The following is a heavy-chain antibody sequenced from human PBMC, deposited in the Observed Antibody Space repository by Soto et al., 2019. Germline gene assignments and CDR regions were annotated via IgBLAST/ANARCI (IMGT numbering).Heavy chain of an antibody. J-gene: IGHJ4*02. D-gene: IGHD2-15*01. CDR3: ARDSLHLSVYAWWSFDS. CDR1: GGSVSSGSYY. Sequence: SETLSLTCTVSGGSVSSGSYYWSWIRQPPGKGLEWIGYIYYSGSTNYNPSLKSRVTISVDTSKNQFSLKVSSVTAADTAVYYCARDSLHLSVYAWWSFDSWGQGTLVTVSS. CDR2: IYYSGST. V-gene: IGHV4-61*01.